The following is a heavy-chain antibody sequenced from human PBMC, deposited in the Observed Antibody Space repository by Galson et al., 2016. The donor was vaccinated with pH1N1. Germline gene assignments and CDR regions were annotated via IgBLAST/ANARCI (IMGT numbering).Heavy chain of an antibody. J-gene: IGHJ4*02. Sequence: SLRLSCAASGFTFSRNGLHWVRQAPGKGLEWVAVIWYDGSNKYYADSVKGRFTISRDNSKNTLFLQMNSLRADDTAVYYCAKAEPFGTTWYGVVDNWGQGTLVTVSS. CDR1: GFTFSRNG. D-gene: IGHD3-10*01. CDR3: AKAEPFGTTWYGVVDN. CDR2: IWYDGSNK. V-gene: IGHV3-33*06.